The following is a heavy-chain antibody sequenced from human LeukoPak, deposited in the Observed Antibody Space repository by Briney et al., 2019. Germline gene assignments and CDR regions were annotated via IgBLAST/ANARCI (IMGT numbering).Heavy chain of an antibody. V-gene: IGHV4-59*11. D-gene: IGHD3-10*02. CDR3: ENDRGVRWKSWFDF. CDR2: IYYSGST. Sequence: SETLPHTRSLSGGYMNNQLWSGIRQPPGKGLEWIGYIYYSGSTNYNPSLKSRVTISVDTPKNQFSLKLISVTAADTAVYYCENDRGVRWKSWFDFWGQGTPVTVSS. CDR1: GGYMNNQL. J-gene: IGHJ5*01.